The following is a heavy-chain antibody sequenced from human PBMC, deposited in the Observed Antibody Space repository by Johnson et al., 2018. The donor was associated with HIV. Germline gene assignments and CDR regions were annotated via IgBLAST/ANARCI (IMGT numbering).Heavy chain of an antibody. CDR2: IYSGGST. Sequence: VQLVESGGGLVKPGGSLRLSCAASGFTVSSNYMSWVRQAPGKGLEWVSVIYSGGSTYYAGSVKGRFTISRDNSKNTLYLQMNSLRTEDTAVYSCARDLRFNRTVQGRIIISGTFDMWGHGTVLHVSS. CDR3: ARDLRFNRTVQGRIIISGTFDM. V-gene: IGHV3-66*02. J-gene: IGHJ3*02. D-gene: IGHD3-10*01. CDR1: GFTVSSNY.